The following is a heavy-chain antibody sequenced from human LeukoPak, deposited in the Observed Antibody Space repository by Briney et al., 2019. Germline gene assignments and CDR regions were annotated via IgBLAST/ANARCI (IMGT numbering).Heavy chain of an antibody. CDR1: GFTFSSYA. Sequence: GGSLRLSCVVSGFTFSSYAMSWVRQAPGKGLEWVSAISGSGGSTYYADSVKGRFTISRDNSKNTLYLQMNSLRAEDTAVYYCAKGGNYGDYYYYMDVWGKGTTVTVSS. CDR3: AKGGNYGDYYYYMDV. J-gene: IGHJ6*03. CDR2: ISGSGGST. V-gene: IGHV3-23*01. D-gene: IGHD1-26*01.